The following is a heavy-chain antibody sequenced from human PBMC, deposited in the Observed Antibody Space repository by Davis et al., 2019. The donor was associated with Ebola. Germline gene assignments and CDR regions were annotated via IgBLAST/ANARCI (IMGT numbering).Heavy chain of an antibody. J-gene: IGHJ3*02. D-gene: IGHD4-17*01. CDR2: IYSGGST. V-gene: IGHV3-53*01. CDR3: ARDGDYGNAFDI. CDR1: GFTVSSNY. Sequence: GESLKISCAASGFTVSSNYMSWVRQAPGKGLEWVSVIYSGGSTYYADSVKGRFTISRDNSKNTLYLQMNSLRAEDTAVYYCARDGDYGNAFDIWGQGTMVTVSS.